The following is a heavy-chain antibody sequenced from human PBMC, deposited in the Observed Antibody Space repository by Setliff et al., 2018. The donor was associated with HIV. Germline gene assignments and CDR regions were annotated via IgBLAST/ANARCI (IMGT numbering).Heavy chain of an antibody. CDR1: GYNFNGFY. CDR3: ARGRTYDSSIYFGNWFDP. Sequence: ASVKVSCKDSGYNFNGFYVHWVRQAPGQGLEWVAWINPRTGDNHYAQKLQGRVAVTRDMSIRTAYMELRRVRSDDTAVYFCARGRTYDSSIYFGNWFDPWGQGTLVTVSS. D-gene: IGHD3-22*01. V-gene: IGHV1-2*02. J-gene: IGHJ5*02. CDR2: INPRTGDN.